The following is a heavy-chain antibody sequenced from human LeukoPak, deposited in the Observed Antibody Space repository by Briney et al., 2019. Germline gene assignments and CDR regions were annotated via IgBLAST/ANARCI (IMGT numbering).Heavy chain of an antibody. CDR1: GGSISSYY. CDR3: AREYYYGSGSYGFDP. V-gene: IGHV4-59*01. CDR2: IYYSGST. D-gene: IGHD3-10*01. Sequence: MSSETLSLTCTVSGGSISSYYWSWIRQPPGKGLEWIGYIYYSGSTNYNPSLKSRVTISVDTSKNQFSLKLSSVTAADTAVYYCAREYYYGSGSYGFDPWGQGTLVTVSS. J-gene: IGHJ5*02.